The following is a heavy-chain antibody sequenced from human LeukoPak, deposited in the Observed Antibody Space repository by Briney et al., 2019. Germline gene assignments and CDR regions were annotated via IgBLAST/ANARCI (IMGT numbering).Heavy chain of an antibody. CDR3: ARDYYGDYGWFDP. J-gene: IGHJ5*02. V-gene: IGHV1-18*01. CDR2: ISAYNGNT. Sequence: ASVKVSCKASDYSFTSYGISWVRQAPGQGLEWMGWISAYNGNTNYAQKLQGRVTMTTDTSTSTAYMELSRLRSDDTAVYYCARDYYGDYGWFDPWGQGTLVTVSS. CDR1: DYSFTSYG. D-gene: IGHD4-17*01.